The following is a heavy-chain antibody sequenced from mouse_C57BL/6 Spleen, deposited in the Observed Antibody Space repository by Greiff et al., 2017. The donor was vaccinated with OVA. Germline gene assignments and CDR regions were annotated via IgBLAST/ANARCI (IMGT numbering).Heavy chain of an antibody. CDR2: INPNYGTT. CDR3: AYGNYGGDYYAMDY. CDR1: GYSFTDYN. Sequence: EVQLQQSGPELVKPGASVKISCKASGYSFTDYNMNWVKQSNGKSLEWIGVINPNYGTTSYNQKFKGKATLTVDQSSSTAYMQLNSLTSEDSAVYYCAYGNYGGDYYAMDYWGQGTSVTVSS. V-gene: IGHV1-39*01. D-gene: IGHD2-1*01. J-gene: IGHJ4*01.